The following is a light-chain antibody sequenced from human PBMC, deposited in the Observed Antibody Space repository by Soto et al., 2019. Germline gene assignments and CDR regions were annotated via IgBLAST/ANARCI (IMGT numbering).Light chain of an antibody. J-gene: IGKJ4*01. V-gene: IGKV3-15*01. Sequence: ETVMTQSPATLSMSPGERATLSCRASQSLNSDLAWYQQKPGQAPRLLIHGASTRATGIPGRFSGSGSGTEFTLTISSLQSEDFAVYYCQQYNSWPLTFGGGTKVDIK. CDR1: QSLNSD. CDR2: GAS. CDR3: QQYNSWPLT.